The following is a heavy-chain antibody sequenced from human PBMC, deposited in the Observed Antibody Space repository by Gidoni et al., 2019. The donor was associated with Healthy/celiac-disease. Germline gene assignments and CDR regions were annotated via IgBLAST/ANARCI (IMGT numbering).Heavy chain of an antibody. D-gene: IGHD3-10*01. J-gene: IGHJ4*02. CDR1: GFTFSSYA. Sequence: EVQLLESGGGLVQPGGSLRLSCAASGFTFSSYAMRWVRQAPGKGLEWVSAISGSGGSTYYADSVKDRFTISRDNSKNTLYLQMNSLRAEDTAVYYCAKQMVRGAKGPPYWGQRTLVTVSS. CDR2: ISGSGGST. CDR3: AKQMVRGAKGPPY. V-gene: IGHV3-23*01.